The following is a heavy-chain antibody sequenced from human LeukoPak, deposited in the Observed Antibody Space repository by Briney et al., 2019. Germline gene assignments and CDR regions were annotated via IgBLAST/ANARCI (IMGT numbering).Heavy chain of an antibody. CDR3: TRDGYYDSSGYPTDDAFDI. D-gene: IGHD3-22*01. V-gene: IGHV3-49*03. CDR2: IRSKAYGGTT. CDR1: GFTFGDYA. Sequence: PGRSLRLSCTASGFTFGDYAMSWFRQAPGKGLEWVGFIRSKAYGGTTEYAASVKGRFTISRDDSKSIAYLQMNSLKTEDTAVYYCTRDGYYDSSGYPTDDAFDIWGRGTMVTVSS. J-gene: IGHJ3*02.